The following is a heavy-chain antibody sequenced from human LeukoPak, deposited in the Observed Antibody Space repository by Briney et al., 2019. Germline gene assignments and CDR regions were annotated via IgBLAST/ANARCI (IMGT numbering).Heavy chain of an antibody. CDR1: GFTFSTYA. J-gene: IGHJ4*02. Sequence: PGGSLRLSCAASGFTFSTYAMSWVRQAPGRGLEWVSAISTGGTNTYYADSVKGRFTISRDNSKNTLYLQMNSLRAEDTAVYYCVRCFSRSGSGYVDYWGQGTLVTVSS. CDR3: VRCFSRSGSGYVDY. D-gene: IGHD3-10*01. CDR2: ISTGGTNT. V-gene: IGHV3-23*01.